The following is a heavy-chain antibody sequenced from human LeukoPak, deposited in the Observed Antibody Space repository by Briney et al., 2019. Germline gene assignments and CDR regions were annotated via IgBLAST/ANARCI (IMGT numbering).Heavy chain of an antibody. Sequence: AGTLRLSCAASGVTFSSYWMSWVRQTPGKGLEWVANIKQDGSAKYYVDSVKGRFTISRDNAKNSLYLQMNSLRAEDTAVYYCARDLHIYGRHEGFDYWGQGTLVTVS. CDR3: ARDLHIYGRHEGFDY. CDR1: GVTFSSYW. J-gene: IGHJ4*02. CDR2: IKQDGSAK. V-gene: IGHV3-7*01. D-gene: IGHD2-21*01.